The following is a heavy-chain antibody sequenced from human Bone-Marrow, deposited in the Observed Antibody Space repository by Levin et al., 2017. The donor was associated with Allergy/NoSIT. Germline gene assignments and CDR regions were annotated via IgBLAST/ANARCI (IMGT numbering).Heavy chain of an antibody. CDR3: ARGAVAGRPHFDY. D-gene: IGHD6-19*01. CDR2: IYHSGST. Sequence: SETLSLTCAVSGYSISSGYYWGWIRQPPGKGLEWIGSIYHSGSTYYNPSLKSRVTISVDTSKNQFSLKLSSVTAADTAVYYCARGAVAGRPHFDYWGQGTLVTVSS. CDR1: GYSISSGYY. J-gene: IGHJ4*02. V-gene: IGHV4-38-2*01.